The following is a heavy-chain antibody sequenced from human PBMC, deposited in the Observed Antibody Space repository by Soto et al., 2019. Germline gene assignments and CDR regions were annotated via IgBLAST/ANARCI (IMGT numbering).Heavy chain of an antibody. V-gene: IGHV4-34*01. CDR3: VVTWSSSTSWGGYYGMDV. J-gene: IGHJ6*02. Sequence: PSETLSLTCAVYGGSFSGYYWSWIRQPPGKGLEWIGEINHSGSTNYNPSLKSRVTISVDTSKNQFSLKLSSVTAADTAVYYCVVTWSSSTSWGGYYGMDVWGQGTTVTVSS. CDR1: GGSFSGYY. CDR2: INHSGST. D-gene: IGHD6-6*01.